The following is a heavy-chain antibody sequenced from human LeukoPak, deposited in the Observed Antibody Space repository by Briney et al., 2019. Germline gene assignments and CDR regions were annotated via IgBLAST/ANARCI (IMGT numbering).Heavy chain of an antibody. V-gene: IGHV1-46*01. D-gene: IGHD5-12*01. J-gene: IGHJ4*02. CDR3: ARGDSGYDSIDY. CDR1: GYTFTSYY. CDR2: INHSGGST. Sequence: ASVKVSCKASGYTFTSYYMHSVRQAPGHGLEWMVIINHSGGSTSYAQKLQGRVTMTRDTSTSTVYMELSSLRSEDTAVYYCARGDSGYDSIDYWGQGTLVTVSS.